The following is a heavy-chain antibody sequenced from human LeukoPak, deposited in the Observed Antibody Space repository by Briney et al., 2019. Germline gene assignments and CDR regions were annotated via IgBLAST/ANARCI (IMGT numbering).Heavy chain of an antibody. V-gene: IGHV4-4*07. D-gene: IGHD6-19*01. CDR3: AREKQWLGIDY. Sequence: SETLSLTCTVSGGSLSSYYWSWIRQPAGKGLEWIGRIYTSGSTNYNPSLKSRVTMSVDTSKNQVSLKLSSVTAADTAVYYCAREKQWLGIDYWGQGTLVTVSS. J-gene: IGHJ4*02. CDR1: GGSLSSYY. CDR2: IYTSGST.